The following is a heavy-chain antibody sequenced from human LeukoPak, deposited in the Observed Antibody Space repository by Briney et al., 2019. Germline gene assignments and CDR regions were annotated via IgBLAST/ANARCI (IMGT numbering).Heavy chain of an antibody. V-gene: IGHV1-2*02. D-gene: IGHD3-10*01. CDR1: GYTFTDYY. J-gene: IGHJ4*02. CDR2: INPNSGGT. Sequence: ASVKVSCKASGYTFTDYYMHWVRQAPGQGLEWMGWINPNSGGTNYAQKFQGRVTMTRDTSISTAYMELSRLRSDDTAVYYCARDKVTMVRGVTEDYYFDYWGQGTLVTVSS. CDR3: ARDKVTMVRGVTEDYYFDY.